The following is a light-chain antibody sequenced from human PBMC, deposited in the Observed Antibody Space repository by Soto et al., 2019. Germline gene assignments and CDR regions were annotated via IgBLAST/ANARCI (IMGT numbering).Light chain of an antibody. J-gene: IGKJ5*01. Sequence: EIVLTQSPATLSSSPGERATLSCRASQSVSFYFAWYQHKPGQAPRLLIYGASSRATGIPDRFSGSGSGTDFTLTINRLEPEDFAVYYCQQYGSSSTFGQGTRLEIK. CDR2: GAS. CDR3: QQYGSSST. V-gene: IGKV3-20*01. CDR1: QSVSFY.